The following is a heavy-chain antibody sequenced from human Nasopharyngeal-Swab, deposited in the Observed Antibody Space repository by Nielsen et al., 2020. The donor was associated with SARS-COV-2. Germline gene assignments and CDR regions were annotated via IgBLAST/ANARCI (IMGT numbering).Heavy chain of an antibody. J-gene: IGHJ6*02. Sequence: PGKGLEWIGYIYYSGSTNYNPSLKSRVTISVDTSKNQFSLKLSSVTAADTAVHYCARDRGIFQYYYYGMDVWGQGTTVTVSS. CDR3: ARDRGIFQYYYYGMDV. CDR2: IYYSGST. D-gene: IGHD3-10*01. V-gene: IGHV4-59*13.